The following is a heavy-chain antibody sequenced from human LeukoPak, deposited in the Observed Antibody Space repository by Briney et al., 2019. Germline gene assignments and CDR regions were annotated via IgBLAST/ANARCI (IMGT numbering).Heavy chain of an antibody. CDR3: AREGRGSSADAFDI. D-gene: IGHD3-16*01. Sequence: GGSLRLSCAASGFTFSSYEMHWVRQVAGKGLEWVSAVGIVGDTFYSGSVKGRFTISRENAENSLFLQMYSLRAGDTAVYYCAREGRGSSADAFDIWGQGTMVTVSS. CDR2: VGIVGDT. V-gene: IGHV3-13*01. CDR1: GFTFSSYE. J-gene: IGHJ3*02.